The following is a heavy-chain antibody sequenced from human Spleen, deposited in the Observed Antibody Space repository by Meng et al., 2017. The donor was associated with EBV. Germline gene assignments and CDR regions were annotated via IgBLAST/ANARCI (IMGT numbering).Heavy chain of an antibody. D-gene: IGHD4-11*01. J-gene: IGHJ4*02. V-gene: IGHV4-39*02. CDR1: GASVSNRKFY. CDR3: ASPVEYSSSPWDY. Sequence: QLQESGPGLVNPSETPSLTCTVSGASVSNRKFYWAWIRQPPGKGLEWVGSVSYSATTHYNPSLKSRVTISVDTSKNHFSLRLTSVTAADTSVYFCASPVEYSSSPWDYWGQGALVTVSS. CDR2: VSYSATT.